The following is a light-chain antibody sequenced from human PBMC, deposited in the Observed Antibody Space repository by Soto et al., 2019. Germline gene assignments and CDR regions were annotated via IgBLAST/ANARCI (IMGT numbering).Light chain of an antibody. V-gene: IGKV3-20*01. CDR3: QQYASSPLT. J-gene: IGKJ4*01. CDR1: QSVRSNY. Sequence: EIVLTQSPGTLSLSSGERATLSCRASQSVRSNYLAWYQQKPGQAPRLLIYGVSSRATGIPDRFGGSGSGTDFSLTISRLEPEDFAVYYCQQYASSPLTFGGGTKVEIK. CDR2: GVS.